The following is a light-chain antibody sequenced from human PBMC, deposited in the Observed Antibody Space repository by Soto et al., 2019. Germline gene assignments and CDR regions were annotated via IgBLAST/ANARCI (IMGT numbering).Light chain of an antibody. CDR3: QQYDSSPLT. V-gene: IGKV3-20*01. CDR1: QSVSSSY. CDR2: GAS. Sequence: EIVLTQSPGTLSLSPGERATLSCRASQSVSSSYLAWYQQKPGQAPRLLIYGASSRATGIPARFSGSGSGTDFTLTISRLEPEDCAVYYCQQYDSSPLTFGGGTKVEIK. J-gene: IGKJ4*01.